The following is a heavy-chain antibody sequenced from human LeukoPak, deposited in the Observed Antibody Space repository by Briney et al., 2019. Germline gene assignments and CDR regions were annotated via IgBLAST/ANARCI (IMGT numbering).Heavy chain of an antibody. V-gene: IGHV3-48*03. CDR1: GFTFSSYE. J-gene: IGHJ4*02. D-gene: IGHD1-26*01. CDR3: APWGGSYLRTLDY. Sequence: PGGSLRLSCAASGFTFSSYEMNWVRQAPGKGLEWVSYISSSGSTIYYADSVRGRFTISRDNAKNSLYLQMNSLRAEDTAVYYCAPWGGSYLRTLDYWGLGTLVTVSS. CDR2: ISSSGSTI.